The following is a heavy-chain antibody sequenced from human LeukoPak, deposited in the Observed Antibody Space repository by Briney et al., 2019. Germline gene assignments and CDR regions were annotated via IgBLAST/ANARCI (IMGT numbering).Heavy chain of an antibody. V-gene: IGHV4-59*01. J-gene: IGHJ4*02. D-gene: IGHD3-22*01. Sequence: SETLSLTRTVSGGSISSYYWSWIRQPPGKGLEWMGYIYYSGSTNYNPSLKSRVTISVDTSKNQFSLKLSSVTAADTAVYYCARALYDSSGYYFHFFDYWGQGTLVTVSS. CDR2: IYYSGST. CDR1: GGSISSYY. CDR3: ARALYDSSGYYFHFFDY.